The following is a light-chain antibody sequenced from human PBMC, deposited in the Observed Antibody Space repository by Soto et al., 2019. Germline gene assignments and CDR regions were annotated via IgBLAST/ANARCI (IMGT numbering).Light chain of an antibody. CDR2: EVS. Sequence: QSVLTQPASVSGSPGQSITISCTGTSSDVGGYNYVSWYQQHPGKAPKLMIYEVSNRPSGVSNRFSGSKSGNTASLTISGLQAEDEAHYYCSSYTTSYFYVFGPGTKVTVL. V-gene: IGLV2-14*01. CDR1: SSDVGGYNY. CDR3: SSYTTSYFYV. J-gene: IGLJ1*01.